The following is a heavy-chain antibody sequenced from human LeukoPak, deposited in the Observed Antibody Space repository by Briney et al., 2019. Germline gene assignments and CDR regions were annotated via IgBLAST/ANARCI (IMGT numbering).Heavy chain of an antibody. J-gene: IGHJ4*02. V-gene: IGHV4-39*01. Sequence: ASETLSLTCTVSGGSISSSSYYWGWIRQPPGKGLEWIGSIYYSGSTYYNPSLKSRVTISVDTSKNQFSLKLSSVTAADTAVYHCASSIAAAGLFRPYYFDYWGQGTLVTASS. CDR1: GGSISSSSYY. D-gene: IGHD6-13*01. CDR3: ASSIAAAGLFRPYYFDY. CDR2: IYYSGST.